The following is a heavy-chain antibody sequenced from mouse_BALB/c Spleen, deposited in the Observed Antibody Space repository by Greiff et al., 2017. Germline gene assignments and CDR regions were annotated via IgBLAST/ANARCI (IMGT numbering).Heavy chain of an antibody. CDR2: ISSGSSTI. CDR3: ANGSYDSYYAMDY. V-gene: IGHV5-17*02. D-gene: IGHD2-4*01. CDR1: GFTFSSFG. Sequence: DVKLVESGGGLVQPGGSRKLSCAASGFTFSSFGMHWVRQAPEQGLEWVAYISSGSSTIYYADTVKGRYTISRDNPTNTLFLQMTSLRSEDTAMYYCANGSYDSYYAMDYWGQGTSVTVSA. J-gene: IGHJ4*01.